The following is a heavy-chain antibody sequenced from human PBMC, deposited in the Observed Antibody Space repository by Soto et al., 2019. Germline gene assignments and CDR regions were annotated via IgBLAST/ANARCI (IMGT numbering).Heavy chain of an antibody. D-gene: IGHD5-18*01. CDR1: GFTFSSYW. CDR2: INSDGSST. V-gene: IGHV3-74*01. J-gene: IGHJ4*02. Sequence: EVQLVESGGGLVQPGGSLRLSCAASGFTFSSYWMHWVRQAPGKGLVWVSRINSDGSSTSYADSVKGRFTISRHNAKNTLYLHMNSLRADDTAVYYCARVRGCSYGPFYHWGQGTLGTVSS. CDR3: ARVRGCSYGPFYH.